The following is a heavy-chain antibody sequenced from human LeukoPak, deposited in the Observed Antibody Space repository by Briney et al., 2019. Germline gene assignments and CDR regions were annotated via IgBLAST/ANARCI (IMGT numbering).Heavy chain of an antibody. Sequence: GGSLRLSCEASGFTFGSYAMYWVRQAPGKGLEWVAGIFGSGGSAHSADSAKGRFTISRDNSKNTVYLQINSLRAEDTAVYYCGKTTTGYSSGQKPAWPVDYWGQGTLVTVSS. CDR3: GKTTTGYSSGQKPAWPVDY. D-gene: IGHD6-19*01. V-gene: IGHV3-23*01. CDR1: GFTFGSYA. J-gene: IGHJ4*02. CDR2: IFGSGGSA.